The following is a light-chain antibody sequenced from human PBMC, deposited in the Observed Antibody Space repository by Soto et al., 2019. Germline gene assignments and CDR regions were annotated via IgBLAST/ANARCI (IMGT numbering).Light chain of an antibody. V-gene: IGKV3-15*01. J-gene: IGKJ5*01. Sequence: EIVMTQSPATLSVSPGERATRSCRASQSVSADLAWFQQKPGQAPRLLIYGASTRATGIPARFSGSGSGTEFTLTISSLQSEDFAVYYCQQYNKWPPITFGQGTRLEIK. CDR3: QQYNKWPPIT. CDR2: GAS. CDR1: QSVSAD.